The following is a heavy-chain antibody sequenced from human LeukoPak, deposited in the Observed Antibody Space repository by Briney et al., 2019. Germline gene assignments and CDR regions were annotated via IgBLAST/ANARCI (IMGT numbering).Heavy chain of an antibody. CDR3: ARGLGSSSWHYLDY. J-gene: IGHJ4*02. CDR2: IWYDGTKK. D-gene: IGHD6-13*01. Sequence: GGSLTLSCAASGFTFNTYGMHGVRPGPGKGLAGVAAIWYDGTKKYYGDSVKGRFTISRDNSSNTPFLQMGSLRAEDTAVYYCARGLGSSSWHYLDYWGQGTLVTVSS. CDR1: GFTFNTYG. V-gene: IGHV3-33*01.